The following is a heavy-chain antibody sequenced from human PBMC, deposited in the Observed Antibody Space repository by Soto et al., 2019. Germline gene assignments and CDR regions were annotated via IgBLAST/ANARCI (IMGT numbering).Heavy chain of an antibody. D-gene: IGHD5-18*01. CDR1: GGSFSGYY. CDR2: SNHSGTT. Sequence: SETLSLTCAVYGGSFSGYYCSWIRQPPGKGLEWIGESNHSGTTTYNPSLKSRVTISVAKSKNQFSLRLSSVTAADTAVYFCARRRYSSRGYYYMDVWGEGTTVTVSS. V-gene: IGHV4-34*01. J-gene: IGHJ6*03. CDR3: ARRRYSSRGYYYMDV.